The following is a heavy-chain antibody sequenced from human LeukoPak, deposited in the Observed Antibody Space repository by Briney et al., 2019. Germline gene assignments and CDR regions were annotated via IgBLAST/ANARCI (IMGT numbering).Heavy chain of an antibody. CDR1: GFTFSSYA. D-gene: IGHD6-13*01. J-gene: IGHJ4*02. CDR2: ISYDGSNK. V-gene: IGHV3-30-3*01. CDR3: ARDFYGLGSSWGTFDY. Sequence: PGGSLRLSCAASGFTFSSYAMHWVRQAPGKGLEWVAVISYDGSNKYYADSVKGRFTISRDNSKNTLYLQMNSLRAEDTAVYYCARDFYGLGSSWGTFDYWGQGTLVTVSS.